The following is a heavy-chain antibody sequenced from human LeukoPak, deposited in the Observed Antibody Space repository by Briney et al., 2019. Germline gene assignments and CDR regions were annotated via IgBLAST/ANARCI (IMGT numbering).Heavy chain of an antibody. V-gene: IGHV1-18*04. Sequence: ASVKDSCKASGYTFTSYYMHWVRQAPGQGLEWMGWINAYNGNTNYAQKLQGRVTMTTDTSTSTAYMELRSLRSDDTAVYYCARVDFDWLFHFDYWGRGTLVSVSS. D-gene: IGHD3-9*01. CDR3: ARVDFDWLFHFDY. CDR1: GYTFTSYY. J-gene: IGHJ4*02. CDR2: INAYNGNT.